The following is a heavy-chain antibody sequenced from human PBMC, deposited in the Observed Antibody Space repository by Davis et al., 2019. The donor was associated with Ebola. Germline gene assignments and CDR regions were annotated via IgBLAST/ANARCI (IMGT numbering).Heavy chain of an antibody. V-gene: IGHV3-15*01. J-gene: IGHJ6*02. CDR3: TTSFTVTTGDYYYGMDV. CDR1: GFTFSNAW. CDR2: IKSKTDGGTT. Sequence: PGGSLRLSCAASGFTFSNAWMSWVRQAPGKGLEWVGRIKSKTDGGTTDYAAPVKGRFTISRDDSKNTLYLQMNSLKTEDTAVYYCTTSFTVTTGDYYYGMDVWGQGTTVTVSS. D-gene: IGHD4-17*01.